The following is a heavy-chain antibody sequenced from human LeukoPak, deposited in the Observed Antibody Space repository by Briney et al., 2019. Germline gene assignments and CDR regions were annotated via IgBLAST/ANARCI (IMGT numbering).Heavy chain of an antibody. V-gene: IGHV4-31*02. CDR3: ARLSGGWYGGFDY. CDR2: IYYSGST. D-gene: IGHD6-19*01. J-gene: IGHJ4*02. Sequence: NWIRQHPGKGLEWIGYIYYSGSTYYNPSLKSRVTISVDTSKNQFSLKLSPVTAADTAVYYCARLSGGWYGGFDYWGQGTLVTVSS.